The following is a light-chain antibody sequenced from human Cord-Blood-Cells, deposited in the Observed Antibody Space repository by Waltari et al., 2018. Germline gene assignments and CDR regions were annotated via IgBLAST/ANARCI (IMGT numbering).Light chain of an antibody. CDR3: QQYNSYPGT. Sequence: DTQMTQSPSTLSASVGDRVTITSRASQSISSRLAWYQQKPGKAPKILIYKASSLESGVPSRFSGRGSEPEFTLTISSLQPDDFATYFCQQYNSYPGTFGQGTKVELK. V-gene: IGKV1-5*03. J-gene: IGKJ1*01. CDR2: KAS. CDR1: QSISSR.